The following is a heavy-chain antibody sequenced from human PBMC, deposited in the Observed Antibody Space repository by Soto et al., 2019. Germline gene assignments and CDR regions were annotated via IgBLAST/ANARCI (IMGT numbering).Heavy chain of an antibody. D-gene: IGHD6-6*01. CDR1: GGSISSYY. Sequence: SETLSLTCTVSGGSISSYYWSWIRQPPGKGLEWIGYIYYSGSTNYNPSLKSRVTISVDTSKNQFSLKLSSVTAADTAVYYCAGVSIAARPDYFDYWGQGTLVTVSS. CDR2: IYYSGST. CDR3: AGVSIAARPDYFDY. J-gene: IGHJ4*02. V-gene: IGHV4-59*01.